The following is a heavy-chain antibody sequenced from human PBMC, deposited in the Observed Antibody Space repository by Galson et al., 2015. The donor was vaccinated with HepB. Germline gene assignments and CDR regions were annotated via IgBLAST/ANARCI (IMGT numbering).Heavy chain of an antibody. J-gene: IGHJ4*03. D-gene: IGHD2-15*01. CDR3: ARGSDIVVVVAATRGYDY. Sequence: SVKVSCKASGYTFTSYYMHWVRQAPGQGLEWMGWINPNSGGTNYAQKFQGRVTMTRDTSISTAYMELSRLRSDDTAVYYCARGSDIVVVVAATRGYDYWGQGTTVTVSS. CDR2: INPNSGGT. V-gene: IGHV1-2*02. CDR1: GYTFTSYY.